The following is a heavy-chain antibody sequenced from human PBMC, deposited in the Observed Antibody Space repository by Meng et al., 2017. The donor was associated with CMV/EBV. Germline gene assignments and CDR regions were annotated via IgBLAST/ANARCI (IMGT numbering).Heavy chain of an antibody. CDR1: GGTFSSYA. D-gene: IGHD7-27*01. J-gene: IGHJ4*02. CDR2: IIPILGIA. CDR3: ARVQTGDYSYYFDY. Sequence: SVKVSCKASGGTFSSYAISWARQAPGQGLEWMGGIIPILGIANYAQKFQGRVTITADKSTSTAYMELSSLRSEDTAVYYCARVQTGDYSYYFDYWGQGTLVTVSS. V-gene: IGHV1-69*10.